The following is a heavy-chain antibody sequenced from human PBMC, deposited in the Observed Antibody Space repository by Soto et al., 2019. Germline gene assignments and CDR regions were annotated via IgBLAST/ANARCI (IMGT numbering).Heavy chain of an antibody. CDR1: GFTFSSYW. CDR3: ASRYYYDSSGYYIY. D-gene: IGHD3-22*01. CDR2: IKQDGSEK. V-gene: IGHV3-7*01. J-gene: IGHJ4*02. Sequence: PGGSLRLSCAASGFTFSSYWMSWVRQAPGKGLEWVANIKQDGSEKYYVDSVKGRFTISRDNAKNSLYLQMNSLRAEDTAVYYCASRYYYDSSGYYIYWGQGTLVTVSS.